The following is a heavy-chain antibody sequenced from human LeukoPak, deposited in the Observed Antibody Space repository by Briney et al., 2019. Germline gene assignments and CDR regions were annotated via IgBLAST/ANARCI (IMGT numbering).Heavy chain of an antibody. J-gene: IGHJ4*02. V-gene: IGHV4-34*01. CDR2: INHSGST. CDR3: ARGGAGPLRD. Sequence: SETLSLTCAVYSGSFSGYYWSWIRQPPGKGLEWIGEINHSGSTNYNPSFKSRVTFSADTSKNHLSLKLNTVTPADTAVYFCARGGAGPLRDWGQGTLVTVSS. CDR1: SGSFSGYY. D-gene: IGHD3-16*01.